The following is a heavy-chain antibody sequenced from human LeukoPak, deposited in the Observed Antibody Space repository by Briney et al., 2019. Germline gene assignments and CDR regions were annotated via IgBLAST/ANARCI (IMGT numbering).Heavy chain of an antibody. V-gene: IGHV3-30*02. D-gene: IGHD3-22*01. CDR3: VEGGAPSYYDGSGDAYFDY. CDR1: GFIFSKHG. J-gene: IGHJ4*02. CDR2: IEYDGSRE. Sequence: GESLRLSCATSGFIFSKHGMHWVRQAPGKGLEWVAFIEYDGSREYVDSVKGRFTVSRDNSENTLYLQMNSLRAEDTAVYFCVEGGAPSYYDGSGDAYFDYWGQGTLVTVSS.